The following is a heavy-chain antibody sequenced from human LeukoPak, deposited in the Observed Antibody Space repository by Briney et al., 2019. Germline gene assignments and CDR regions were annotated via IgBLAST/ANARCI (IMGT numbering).Heavy chain of an antibody. D-gene: IGHD6-19*01. CDR2: IYHSGST. V-gene: IGHV4-59*01. J-gene: IGHJ5*02. CDR3: AREAIAVAGTAGWFDP. Sequence: SETLSLTCTVSGGSISSYYWTWIRQPPGKGLEWIGYIYHSGSTNYNPSLKSRVTISVDMSKNQFSLKLSSVTAADTAMYYCAREAIAVAGTAGWFDPWGQGTLVTVSS. CDR1: GGSISSYY.